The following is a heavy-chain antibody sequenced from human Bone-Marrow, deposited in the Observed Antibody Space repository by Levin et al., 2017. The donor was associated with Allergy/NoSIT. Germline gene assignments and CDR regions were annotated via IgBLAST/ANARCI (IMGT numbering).Heavy chain of an antibody. CDR2: IYHSGPN. D-gene: IGHD2-15*01. CDR3: ARVGARHCSGDSCYFRPNTWFDP. CDR1: GGSINSGGYS. Sequence: SETLSLTCAVSGGSINSGGYSWTWIRQPPGKALEYIAYIYHSGPNYYNPSLKSRVTMSLDTSKNQFSLNLTSVSAADTAVYYCARVGARHCSGDSCYFRPNTWFDPWGQGILVTVAS. V-gene: IGHV4-30-2*01. J-gene: IGHJ5*02.